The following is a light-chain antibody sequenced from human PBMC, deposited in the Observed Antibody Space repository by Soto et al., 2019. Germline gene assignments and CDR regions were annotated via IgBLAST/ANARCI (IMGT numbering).Light chain of an antibody. J-gene: IGKJ1*01. V-gene: IGKV3-20*01. CDR3: QQYGNSRWT. CDR2: GTS. CDR1: QSVSSSY. Sequence: EIVLTQSPDTLSSSPRETATLSCRASQSVSSSYLAWYQQTPGQAPRLLIYGTSNRATGIPDRFSGSGSGTDFTLTISRLEPEDFAVYYCQQYGNSRWTFGQGTKVDIK.